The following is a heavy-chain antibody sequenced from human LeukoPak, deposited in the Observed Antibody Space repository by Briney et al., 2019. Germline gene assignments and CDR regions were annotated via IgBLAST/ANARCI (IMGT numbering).Heavy chain of an antibody. CDR1: GFTFSNYY. CDR2: INNDGSTT. D-gene: IGHD3-22*01. V-gene: IGHV3-74*01. CDR3: VRVAPLDNSGPT. J-gene: IGHJ5*02. Sequence: PGGSLRLSCAAAGFTFSNYYMHWVRQAPGKGLVWVSRINNDGSTTNYADSVKGRFTISRDNAKSTLYLQMNSLRAEDTAVYYCVRVAPLDNSGPTWGQGTLVTVSS.